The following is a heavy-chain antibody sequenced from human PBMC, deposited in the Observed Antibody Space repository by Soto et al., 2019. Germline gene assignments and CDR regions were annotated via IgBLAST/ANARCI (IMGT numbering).Heavy chain of an antibody. Sequence: QVQLLKSGAAVKKPGASLKVSCKASGSTFTNYGITGVRQAPGKGLEGRGWISAYNGKKHYTPRLQARVTMTTDTSTSTAYMGLRGLRSDDTAVYYCSRLRQLVGYFYYYRDAWGKGTTVTVSS. CDR2: ISAYNGKK. CDR3: SRLRQLVGYFYYYRDA. J-gene: IGHJ6*03. V-gene: IGHV1-18*01. CDR1: GSTFTNYG. D-gene: IGHD6-6*01.